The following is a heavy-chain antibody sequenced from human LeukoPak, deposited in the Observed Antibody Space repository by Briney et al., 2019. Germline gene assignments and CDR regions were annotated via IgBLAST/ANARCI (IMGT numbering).Heavy chain of an antibody. Sequence: GGSLRLSCAASGFTFASYAMSWVRQAPGKGLEWVSTISGGGGSTYYADSVKGRFTISRDNSKNTLYLQMDSLRAEDTAVYSCAKLRVTTLAPIDGLDIWGQGTMVTVSS. CDR3: AKLRVTTLAPIDGLDI. J-gene: IGHJ3*02. D-gene: IGHD4-17*01. V-gene: IGHV3-23*01. CDR1: GFTFASYA. CDR2: ISGGGGST.